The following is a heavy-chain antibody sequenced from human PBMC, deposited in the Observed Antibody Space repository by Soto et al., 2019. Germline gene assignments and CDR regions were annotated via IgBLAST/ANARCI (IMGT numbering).Heavy chain of an antibody. CDR1: GFTFSTYA. CDR3: ARRISASGRGWDY. J-gene: IGHJ4*02. CDR2: IANSGGST. D-gene: IGHD6-13*01. V-gene: IGHV3-23*01. Sequence: QPGGSLRLSCAASGFTFSTYAMSWVRQAPGKGLEWVSAIANSGGSTFYTDSVRGRFTISRDNSKNTLYLQMNSLRAEDTAVYYCARRISASGRGWDYWGQGTLVTVSS.